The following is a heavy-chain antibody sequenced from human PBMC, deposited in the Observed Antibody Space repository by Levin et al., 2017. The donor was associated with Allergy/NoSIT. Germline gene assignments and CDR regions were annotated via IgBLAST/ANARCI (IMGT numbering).Heavy chain of an antibody. CDR1: GYTFTSYG. J-gene: IGHJ2*01. CDR2: ISAYNGNT. Sequence: DSVKVSCKASGYTFTSYGISWVRQAPGQGLEWMGWISAYNGNTNYAQKLQGRVTMTTDTSTSTAYMELRSLRSDDTAVYYCARAGADCSSTSCKYWYFDLWGRGTLVTVSS. CDR3: ARAGADCSSTSCKYWYFDL. V-gene: IGHV1-18*01. D-gene: IGHD2-2*01.